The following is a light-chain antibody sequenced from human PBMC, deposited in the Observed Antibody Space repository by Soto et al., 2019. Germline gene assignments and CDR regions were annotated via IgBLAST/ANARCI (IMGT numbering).Light chain of an antibody. V-gene: IGKV3-15*01. CDR2: GAS. CDR1: QSINSE. J-gene: IGKJ2*01. CDR3: QQGHNWPLT. Sequence: DIVMTQSPATLSLSPGERAALSCRASQSINSELAWYQQKPGQPPRLLIYGASTRATGVPARFTGSESGSEFTLTISGLQSDDFAVYYCQQGHNWPLTFGQGTRLEI.